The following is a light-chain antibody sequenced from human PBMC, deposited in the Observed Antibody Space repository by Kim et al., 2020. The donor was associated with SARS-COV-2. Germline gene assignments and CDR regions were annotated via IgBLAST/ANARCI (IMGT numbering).Light chain of an antibody. CDR1: QSVSSH. V-gene: IGKV3-15*01. CDR3: QQYNKWPIT. Sequence: VSPGERATLSCGASQSVSSHLAWYQQKPGQAPRLLSYGVSTRANGLPARFSGSASGTEFTLTISSLQSEDFAVYYCQQYNKWPITFGQGTRLEIK. J-gene: IGKJ5*01. CDR2: GVS.